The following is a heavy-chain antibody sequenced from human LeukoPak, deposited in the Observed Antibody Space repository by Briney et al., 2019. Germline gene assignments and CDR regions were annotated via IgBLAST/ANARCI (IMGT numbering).Heavy chain of an antibody. CDR2: INSDGGST. CDR1: GFTFSSYW. D-gene: IGHD5-24*01. Sequence: GGSLRLSCTASGFTFSSYWMHWVRQAPGKGLVWVSRINSDGGSTSYADSVKGRFTISRDNARNTLYLQMNSLRAEDTAVYYCARRIQGMAPYYFDYWGQGTLVTVSS. CDR3: ARRIQGMAPYYFDY. V-gene: IGHV3-74*01. J-gene: IGHJ4*02.